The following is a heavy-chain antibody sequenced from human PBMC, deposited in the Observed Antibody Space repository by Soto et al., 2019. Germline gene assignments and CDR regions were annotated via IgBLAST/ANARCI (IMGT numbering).Heavy chain of an antibody. Sequence: EVQLVESGGGLVQPGGSLRLSCAASGFTFSAYSMNWVRQAPGKGLEWVSYIISSSSTIYYADSVKGRFTISRDNVKNSVYLQMNSLRDEDTAVYYCAGDRPADYWGQGTLVTVSS. CDR1: GFTFSAYS. CDR3: AGDRPADY. J-gene: IGHJ4*02. CDR2: IISSSSTI. V-gene: IGHV3-48*02.